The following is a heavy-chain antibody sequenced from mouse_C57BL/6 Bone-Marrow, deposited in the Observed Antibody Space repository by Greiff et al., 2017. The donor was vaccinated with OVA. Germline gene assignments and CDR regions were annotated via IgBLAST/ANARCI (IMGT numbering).Heavy chain of an antibody. Sequence: EVKLMESGGGLVQPGGSMKLSCAASGFTFSDAWMDWVRQSPETGLEWVAEIRNKANNHATYYAESVKGRFTISRDDSKSSVYLQMNSLRAEDTGIYYCTRRGYYGSSFDYWGQGTTLTVSS. V-gene: IGHV6-6*01. CDR2: IRNKANNHAT. J-gene: IGHJ2*01. CDR1: GFTFSDAW. D-gene: IGHD1-1*01. CDR3: TRRGYYGSSFDY.